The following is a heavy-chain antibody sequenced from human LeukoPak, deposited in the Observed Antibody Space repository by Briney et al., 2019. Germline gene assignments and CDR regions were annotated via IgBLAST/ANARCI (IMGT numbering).Heavy chain of an antibody. CDR2: IYYSGST. D-gene: IGHD4-11*01. J-gene: IGHJ4*02. CDR3: ARDGTQQYYFDY. CDR1: GGSISSYY. Sequence: SETLSLTCTVSGGSISSYYWSWIRQPPGKGLEWIGYIYYSGSTNYNPSLKSRVIISVDTSKNQFSLKLSPVIAADTAVYYCARDGTQQYYFDYWGQGTLVTVSS. V-gene: IGHV4-59*01.